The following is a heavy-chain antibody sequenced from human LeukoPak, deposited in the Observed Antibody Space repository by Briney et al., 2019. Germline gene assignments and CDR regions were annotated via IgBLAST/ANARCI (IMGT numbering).Heavy chain of an antibody. CDR1: GYTFTSYA. D-gene: IGHD6-19*01. J-gene: IGHJ4*02. CDR3: ASLIWDSSGWSSFDY. Sequence: GASVKVSCKASGYTFTSYAMNWARQAPGQGLEWMGWINTNTGNPTYAQGFTGRFVFSLDTSVSTAYLQISSLKAEDSAVYYCASLIWDSSGWSSFDYWGQGTLVTVSS. CDR2: INTNTGNP. V-gene: IGHV7-4-1*02.